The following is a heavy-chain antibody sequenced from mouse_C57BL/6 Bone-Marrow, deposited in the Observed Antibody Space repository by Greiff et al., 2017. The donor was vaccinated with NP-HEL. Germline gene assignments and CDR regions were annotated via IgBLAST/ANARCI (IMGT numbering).Heavy chain of an antibody. D-gene: IGHD1-1*01. Sequence: QVQLKESGAELARPGASVKLSCKASGYTFTSYGISWVKQRTGQGLEWIGEIYPRSGNTYYIEKFKGKATLTADKSYSTAYMELSSLNSEDSAVYVCARAPYSDGSSYCSYWYFDVWGTGTTVTVSS. CDR1: GYTFTSYG. V-gene: IGHV1-81*01. J-gene: IGHJ1*03. CDR3: ARAPYSDGSSYCSYWYFDV. CDR2: IYPRSGNT.